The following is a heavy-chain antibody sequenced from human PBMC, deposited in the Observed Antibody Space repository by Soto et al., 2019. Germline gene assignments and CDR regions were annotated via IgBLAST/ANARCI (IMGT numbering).Heavy chain of an antibody. CDR1: SCSISSSNW. CDR3: ARGSSAAAGSNYYYGMDV. D-gene: IGHD6-13*01. J-gene: IGHJ6*02. Sequence: SETLSLTCAFSSCSISSSNWWSWVRQPPGKGLEWIGEINHSGSTNYNPSLKSRVTISVDTSKNQFSLKLSSVTAADTAVYYCARGSSAAAGSNYYYGMDVWGQGTTVTVS. CDR2: INHSGST. V-gene: IGHV4-4*02.